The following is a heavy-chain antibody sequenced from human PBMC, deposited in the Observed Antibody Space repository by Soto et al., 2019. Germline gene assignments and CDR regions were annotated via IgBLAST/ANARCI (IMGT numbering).Heavy chain of an antibody. CDR3: AQDHGMFLSYYYYGMDG. V-gene: IGHV3-30-3*01. CDR1: GFTFSRFS. D-gene: IGHD3-10*02. Sequence: QVQLVESGGGVVQPGRSLTLSCAASGFTFSRFSMHWVRQAPGKGLAWVAVISYDGSNTHYAESVKGRFNISRDDSKNTVYLQMNNLRGEASAVYCCAQDHGMFLSYYYYGMDGWGQGTNVTVSS. CDR2: ISYDGSNT. J-gene: IGHJ6*02.